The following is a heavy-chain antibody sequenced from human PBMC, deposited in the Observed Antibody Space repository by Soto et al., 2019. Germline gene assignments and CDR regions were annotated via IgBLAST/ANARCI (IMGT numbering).Heavy chain of an antibody. CDR3: ARESHDILTGPPWVWYFNL. Sequence: QVQLQQWGAGPLRPLETLSLTCGVSGGPFSAFYWAWIRQPPGKGLEWIGEINDRGSITYNPSLKSRVSISVDTSKNHYSLNLRSVTAADTAVYYCARESHDILTGPPWVWYFNLWGRGTLVTVSS. CDR1: GGPFSAFY. CDR2: INDRGSI. D-gene: IGHD3-9*01. V-gene: IGHV4-34*01. J-gene: IGHJ2*01.